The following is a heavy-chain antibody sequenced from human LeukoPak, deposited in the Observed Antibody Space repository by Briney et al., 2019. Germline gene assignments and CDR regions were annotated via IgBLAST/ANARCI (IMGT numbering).Heavy chain of an antibody. CDR3: AKDGCGHSRPWDLPMDV. J-gene: IGHJ6*03. D-gene: IGHD2-21*01. Sequence: PGGSLRLSCAASGFTFSSYSMNWVRQAPGKGLEWVAVICYDGSNKYYADSVKGRFTISRDNSKNTLYLQMKSLRAEDTAVYYCAKDGCGHSRPWDLPMDVWGKGTTVTVSS. CDR2: ICYDGSNK. CDR1: GFTFSSYS. V-gene: IGHV3-33*06.